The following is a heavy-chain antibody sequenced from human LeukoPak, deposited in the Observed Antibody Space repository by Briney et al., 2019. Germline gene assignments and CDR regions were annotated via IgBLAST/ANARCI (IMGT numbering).Heavy chain of an antibody. D-gene: IGHD5-24*01. CDR1: GGTLSTYE. CDR3: ATRLPFTGYKN. CDR2: MSRTADKI. V-gene: IGHV3-48*03. J-gene: IGHJ4*01. Sequence: VGSLSLSCTIFGGTLSTYEFNWVRQAPGKRPEWISYMSRTADKIDHADSVKGRFTMSRDNAKTSVYLQMNSLRVDDTAIYYCATRLPFTGYKNWGQGTLVSVSS.